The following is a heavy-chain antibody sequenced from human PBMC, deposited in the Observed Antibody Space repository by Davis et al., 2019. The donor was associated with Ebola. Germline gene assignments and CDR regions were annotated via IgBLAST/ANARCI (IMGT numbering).Heavy chain of an antibody. D-gene: IGHD6-19*01. CDR2: ISAYNGNT. V-gene: IGHV1-18*04. Sequence: AASVKVSCKASGYTFTNYGISWVRQAPGQGLEWMGWISAYNGNTNYAQKLQGRVTMTTDTSTSTAYMELRSLGSDDTAVYYWGRDLYSKGWYAEDAFDIWGQGTMVTVSS. CDR3: GRDLYSKGWYAEDAFDI. J-gene: IGHJ3*02. CDR1: GYTFTNYG.